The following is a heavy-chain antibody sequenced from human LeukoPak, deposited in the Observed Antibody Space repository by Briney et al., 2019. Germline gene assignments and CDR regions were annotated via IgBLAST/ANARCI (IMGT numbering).Heavy chain of an antibody. J-gene: IGHJ4*02. Sequence: GGSLRLSCAASGFTFTVYDMSWVRQAPGKGLEWVSSINYSGARIFYLDSVRGRFTISRDNSKNTLYLQMNSLRAEDTAIYYCVKEWQFESWGQGTLVTVSS. V-gene: IGHV3-23*01. D-gene: IGHD5-12*01. CDR1: GFTFTVYD. CDR2: INYSGARI. CDR3: VKEWQFES.